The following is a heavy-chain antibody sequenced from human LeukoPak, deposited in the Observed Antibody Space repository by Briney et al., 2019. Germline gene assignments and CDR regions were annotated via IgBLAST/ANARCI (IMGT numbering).Heavy chain of an antibody. CDR3: AKGDYDFWSGYYPRRYYGMDV. D-gene: IGHD3-3*01. CDR2: ISGSGGST. J-gene: IGHJ6*02. CDR1: GFTFSSYA. Sequence: GGSLRLSCAASGFTFSSYAMSWVRQAPGKGLEWVSAISGSGGSTYYADSVKGRFTISRDNSKNTLYLQMNSPRAEDTAVYYCAKGDYDFWSGYYPRRYYGMDVWGQGTTVTVSS. V-gene: IGHV3-23*01.